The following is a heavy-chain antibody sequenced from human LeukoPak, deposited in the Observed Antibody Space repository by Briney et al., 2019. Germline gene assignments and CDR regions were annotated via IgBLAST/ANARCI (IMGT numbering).Heavy chain of an antibody. CDR3: AKDQSRIAAARYFDY. J-gene: IGHJ4*02. V-gene: IGHV3-30*02. CDR1: GFTFSSYA. D-gene: IGHD6-13*01. CDR2: IRYDGSNK. Sequence: GGSLRLSRAASGFTFSSYAMSWVRQAPGKGLEWVAFIRYDGSNKYYADSVKGRFTISRDNSKNTLYLQMNSLRAEDTAVYYCAKDQSRIAAARYFDYWGQGTMVTVSS.